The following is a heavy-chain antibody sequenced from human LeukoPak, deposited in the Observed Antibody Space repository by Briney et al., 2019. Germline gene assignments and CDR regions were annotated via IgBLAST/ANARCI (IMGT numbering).Heavy chain of an antibody. J-gene: IGHJ4*02. D-gene: IGHD6-13*01. CDR3: ARGGGIAAAGLDY. CDR1: GFTFSSYG. Sequence: GGSLRLSCAASGFTFSSYGMHWVRQAPGKGLEWVAVIWYDGSNKYYADAVKGRFTISRDNSKNTLYLQMNSLRAEDTAVYYCARGGGIAAAGLDYWGQGTLVTVSS. CDR2: IWYDGSNK. V-gene: IGHV3-33*01.